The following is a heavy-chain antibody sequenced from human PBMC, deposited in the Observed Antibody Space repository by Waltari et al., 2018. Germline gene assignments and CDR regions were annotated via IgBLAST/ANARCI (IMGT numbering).Heavy chain of an antibody. D-gene: IGHD3-22*01. J-gene: IGHJ4*02. CDR2: IIPILGIA. V-gene: IGHV1-69*02. CDR3: ARVGGPTYYYDSSGSH. Sequence: QVQLVQSGAEVKKPGSSVKVSCKASGGTFSSYTISWVQQAPGQGLEWMGRIIPILGIANYAQKFQGRVTITADKSTSTAYMELSSLRSEDTAVYYCARVGGPTYYYDSSGSHWGQGTLVTVSS. CDR1: GGTFSSYT.